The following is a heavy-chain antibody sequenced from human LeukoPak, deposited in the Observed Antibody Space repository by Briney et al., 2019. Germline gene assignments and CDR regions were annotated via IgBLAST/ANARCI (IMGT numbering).Heavy chain of an antibody. V-gene: IGHV3-21*06. CDR3: ARAQTTVTINWFDP. J-gene: IGHJ5*02. D-gene: IGHD4-17*01. Sequence: GGSLRLSCAASGFTFTRFNMNWVRQAPGKGLELVSSISTSGTYIYYADSVKGRFTISRDNAKNSLYLQMNSLRAEDTAVYFCARAQTTVTINWFDPWGQGTLVTVSS. CDR1: GFTFTRFN. CDR2: ISTSGTYI.